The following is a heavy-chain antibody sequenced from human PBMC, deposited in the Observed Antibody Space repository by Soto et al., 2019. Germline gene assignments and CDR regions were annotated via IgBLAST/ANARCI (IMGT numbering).Heavy chain of an antibody. CDR2: ISSYNGDT. Sequence: QVQLVQSGAEVKKPGASVQVSCKASGYTFTRYSINWVRQAPGQGLEWVGWISSYNGDTKYAQKFQGRVTLTTDTSTTTTYMDLRSLTSGDTAVYFCARGDSTGSPTGWFDPWGQGTLVTVSS. CDR1: GYTFTRYS. CDR3: ARGDSTGSPTGWFDP. D-gene: IGHD6-19*01. J-gene: IGHJ5*02. V-gene: IGHV1-18*04.